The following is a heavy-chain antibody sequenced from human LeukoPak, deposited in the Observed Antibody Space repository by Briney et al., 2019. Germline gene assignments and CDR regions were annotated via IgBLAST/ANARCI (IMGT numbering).Heavy chain of an antibody. CDR2: ISSRGYST. D-gene: IGHD1-26*01. V-gene: IGHV3-23*01. J-gene: IGHJ4*02. Sequence: GGSLRLSCAASGFTFSSYAMSWVRQAPGKGLDWVSSISSRGYSTYYADSVKGRFTIPRDNAKNTLYLQMNSLRAEDTAVYYCARRSSGSPPYYFGYWGQGTLVTVSS. CDR1: GFTFSSYA. CDR3: ARRSSGSPPYYFGY.